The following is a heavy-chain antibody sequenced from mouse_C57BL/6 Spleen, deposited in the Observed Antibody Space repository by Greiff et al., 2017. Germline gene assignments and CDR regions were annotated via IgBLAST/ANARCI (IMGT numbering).Heavy chain of an antibody. J-gene: IGHJ2*01. CDR2: INPGSGDT. CDR1: GYDFTDYL. V-gene: IGHV1-54*01. Sequence: QVQLQQSGAELVRPGASVKVSCKASGYDFTDYLIEWVKQRPGQGLEWIGVINPGSGDTKYNEKFKGKATLTADKSSSTAYMQLSSLTSEDSAVYFCARERQHRLPDDWGKGTTLTVSS. CDR3: ARERQHRLPDD. D-gene: IGHD3-2*02.